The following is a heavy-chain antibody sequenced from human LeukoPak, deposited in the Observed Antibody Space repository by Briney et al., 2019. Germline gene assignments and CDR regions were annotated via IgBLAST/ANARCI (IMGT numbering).Heavy chain of an antibody. CDR3: ARATFFDY. CDR1: GFTFSSYW. V-gene: IGHV3-74*01. J-gene: IGHJ4*02. Sequence: GGSLRLSCAASGFTFSSYWMHWVRQAPGKGLAWVSRINSDGSSTSYADSVKGRFTISRDNAKNTLYLQMNSLRAEDTAVYYCARATFFDYWGQGTLVTVSS. CDR2: INSDGSST.